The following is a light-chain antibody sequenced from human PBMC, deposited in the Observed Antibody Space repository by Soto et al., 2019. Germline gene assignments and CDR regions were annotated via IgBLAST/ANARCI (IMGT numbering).Light chain of an antibody. CDR3: QQANSFPIT. J-gene: IGKJ5*01. V-gene: IGKV1-12*01. CDR1: QGISSW. Sequence: DIQMTQSPSSVSASVGDRVTVTCRASQGISSWLAWYQKKPGKAPKLLIYAASSLQSGVPSRFSGSGSGTDFTLTISSLQPEDCAIYFCQQANSFPITFGQGGRLAIK. CDR2: AAS.